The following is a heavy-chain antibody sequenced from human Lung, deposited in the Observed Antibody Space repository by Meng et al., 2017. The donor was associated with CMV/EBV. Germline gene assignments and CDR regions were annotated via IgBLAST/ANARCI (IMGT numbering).Heavy chain of an antibody. V-gene: IGHV3-64*02. CDR1: GFTFSNYA. D-gene: IGHD4-11*01. J-gene: IGHJ4*02. Sequence: SCAASGFTFSNYAMHWVRQAPGKGLEYVSAISNNGGSTYYADSVKGRFTISRDNSKNTLYLQMGSLRAEDMAVYYCARDRYSDYEEMLFDYWGQGXLVTVSS. CDR2: ISNNGGST. CDR3: ARDRYSDYEEMLFDY.